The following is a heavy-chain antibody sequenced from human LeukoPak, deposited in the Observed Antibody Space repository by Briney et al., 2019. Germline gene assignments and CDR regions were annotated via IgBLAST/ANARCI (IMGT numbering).Heavy chain of an antibody. CDR2: INPNSGGT. Sequence: ASVKVSCKASGYTFTGYYMHWVRQAPGQGLEWMGWINPNSGGTNYAQNLQGRVTMTTDTSTSTAYMDLRSLRSDDTAVYYCARAGSSWYSLLDNWGQGTLVTVSS. J-gene: IGHJ4*02. CDR3: ARAGSSWYSLLDN. V-gene: IGHV1-2*02. D-gene: IGHD6-13*01. CDR1: GYTFTGYY.